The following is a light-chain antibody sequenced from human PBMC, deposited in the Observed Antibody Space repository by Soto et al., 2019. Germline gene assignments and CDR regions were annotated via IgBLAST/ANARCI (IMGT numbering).Light chain of an antibody. CDR1: SSNIGAGYV. J-gene: IGLJ1*01. CDR3: QSYDSSLSGFYV. V-gene: IGLV1-40*01. Sequence: QSVLTQPPSVSGAPGQRVTISCTGSSSNIGAGYVVHWYQQLPGTAPKLLMYGNSNRPSGVPDRFSGSKSGTSASLAITGLQAEDEADYYCQSYDSSLSGFYVFGTGTKLTVL. CDR2: GNS.